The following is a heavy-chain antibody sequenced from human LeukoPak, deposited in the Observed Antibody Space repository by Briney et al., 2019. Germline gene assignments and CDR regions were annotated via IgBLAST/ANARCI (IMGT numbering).Heavy chain of an antibody. V-gene: IGHV4-4*02. Sequence: SETLSLTCAVSGGSISSSNWWSWVRQPPRKGLEWIGEIYHSGSTNYNPSLKSRVTISVDKSKNQFSLKLSSVTAADTAVYYCARRPQVFYDILTGNFDYWGQGTLVTVSS. J-gene: IGHJ4*02. CDR2: IYHSGST. CDR1: GGSISSSNW. CDR3: ARRPQVFYDILTGNFDY. D-gene: IGHD3-9*01.